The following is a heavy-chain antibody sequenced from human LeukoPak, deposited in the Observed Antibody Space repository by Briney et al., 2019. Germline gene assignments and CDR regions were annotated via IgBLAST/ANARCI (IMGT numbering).Heavy chain of an antibody. D-gene: IGHD2-21*02. Sequence: GGSLRLSCAASGFTFDDYTMHWVRHAPGKGLEWVSLISWDGGSTYYADSVKGRFTISRDNAKNSFFLQMSSLRAEDTSVYYCVAGDWGARDSFDLWGRGTMVTVSS. CDR3: VAGDWGARDSFDL. CDR1: GFTFDDYT. J-gene: IGHJ3*01. V-gene: IGHV3-43*01. CDR2: ISWDGGST.